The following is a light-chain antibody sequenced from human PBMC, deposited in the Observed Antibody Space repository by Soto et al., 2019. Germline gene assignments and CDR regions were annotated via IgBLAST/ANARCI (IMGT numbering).Light chain of an antibody. J-gene: IGKJ1*01. CDR3: QQYNDNWT. V-gene: IGKV1-5*03. CDR1: QSISSW. Sequence: DILMTQSPSTLSASVVDRVTITCRASQSISSWLAWHQQKPGKAPRLLIYKASNLESGVPSRFSGSGSGTEFTLTITSLQPDDSATYYCQQYNDNWTFGQGTKVEIK. CDR2: KAS.